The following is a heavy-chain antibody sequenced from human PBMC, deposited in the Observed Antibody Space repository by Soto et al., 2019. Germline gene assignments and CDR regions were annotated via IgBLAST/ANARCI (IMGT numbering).Heavy chain of an antibody. Sequence: GASVKVSCKASGYTFTSYGISWVRQAPGQGLEWMGWISAYNGNTNYAQKLQGRVTMTTDTSTSTAYMELRSLRSDDTAVYYCARDRDFYYDFWRGQNGGFDPWGQGTLVTVSS. V-gene: IGHV1-18*04. CDR1: GYTFTSYG. CDR2: ISAYNGNT. CDR3: ARDRDFYYDFWRGQNGGFDP. J-gene: IGHJ5*02. D-gene: IGHD3-3*01.